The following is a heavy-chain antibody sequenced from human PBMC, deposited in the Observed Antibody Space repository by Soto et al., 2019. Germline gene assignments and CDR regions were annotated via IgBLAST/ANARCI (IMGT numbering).Heavy chain of an antibody. D-gene: IGHD2-2*02. J-gene: IGHJ6*02. V-gene: IGHV1-58*01. CDR3: AAEGVVAPAAINGMDV. Sequence: GASVKVSCKASGFTFTSSAVQWVRQARGQRLEWIGWIVVGSGNTNYAQKFQERVTITRDMSTSTAYMELSSLRSEDTAVYYCAAEGVVAPAAINGMDVWGQGTTVTVSS. CDR2: IVVGSGNT. CDR1: GFTFTSSA.